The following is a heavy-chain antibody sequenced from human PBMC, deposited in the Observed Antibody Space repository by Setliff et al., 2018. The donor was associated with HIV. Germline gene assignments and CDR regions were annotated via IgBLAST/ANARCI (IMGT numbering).Heavy chain of an antibody. CDR1: GFNVTSNY. CDR3: ARETGQFLL. J-gene: IGHJ4*02. V-gene: IGHV3-66*01. Sequence: LSLTCATSGFNVTSNYMNWVRQAPGRGLEWVSGIQHDGTTYYADSVKGRFSVSRDMSRNILYLQMHDLTAEDSALYYCARETGQFLLWGPGTLVTVSS. D-gene: IGHD2-21*01. CDR2: IQHDGTT.